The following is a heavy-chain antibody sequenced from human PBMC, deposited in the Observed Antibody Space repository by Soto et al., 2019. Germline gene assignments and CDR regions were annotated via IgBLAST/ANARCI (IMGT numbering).Heavy chain of an antibody. V-gene: IGHV1-18*01. J-gene: IGHJ4*02. CDR3: ATTREAYYYDSSGYVFDY. Sequence: ASVKVSCKASGYTFTSYGISWVRQAPGQGLEWMGWISAYNGNTNYAQKLQGRVTMTTDTSTSTAYMELRSLRSDDTAVYYCATTREAYYYDSSGYVFDYWGQGTLVTVSS. CDR2: ISAYNGNT. CDR1: GYTFTSYG. D-gene: IGHD3-22*01.